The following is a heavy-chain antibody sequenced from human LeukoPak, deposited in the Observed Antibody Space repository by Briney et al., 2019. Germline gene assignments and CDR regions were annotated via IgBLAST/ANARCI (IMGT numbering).Heavy chain of an antibody. J-gene: IGHJ4*02. CDR2: IYPGDSDT. V-gene: IGHV5-51*01. CDR1: GYSFTSYW. CDR3: ARRPRYCSGGSCYLDY. D-gene: IGHD2-15*01. Sequence: GESLKISCKDSGYSFTSYWIGWVRQMPGKGLEWMGIIYPGDSDTRYSPSFQGQVTISADKSINTAYLQWSSLKASDTAMYYCARRPRYCSGGSCYLDYWGQGTLVAVSS.